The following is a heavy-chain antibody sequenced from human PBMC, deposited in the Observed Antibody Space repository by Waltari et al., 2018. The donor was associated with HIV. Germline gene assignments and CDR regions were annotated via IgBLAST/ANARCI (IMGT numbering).Heavy chain of an antibody. J-gene: IGHJ4*02. Sequence: QVQLQQSGPGLVKPSQTLSLTCAISGDSVSNNSAVWNWIRQSPSRGLEWLGRTYYRSKWYSDFAVSGKSRISINPDTSKNQLSLQLNSVSSEDTAVYYCSRDFDYWGQGTLVTVSS. CDR2: TYYRSKWYS. V-gene: IGHV6-1*01. CDR1: GDSVSNNSAV. CDR3: SRDFDY.